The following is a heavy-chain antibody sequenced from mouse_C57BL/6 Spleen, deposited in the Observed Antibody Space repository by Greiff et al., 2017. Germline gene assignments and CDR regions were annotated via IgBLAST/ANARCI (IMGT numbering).Heavy chain of an antibody. CDR1: GYTFTDYY. Sequence: VQLQQSGPVLVKPGASVKMSCKASGYTFTDYYMNWVKQSPGKSLEWIGVINPYNGGTSYNQKFKGKATLTVDKSSSTAYMKLNSLTSEDSAVYYCARSATVVAREPWFAYWGQGTLVTVSA. J-gene: IGHJ3*01. CDR2: INPYNGGT. D-gene: IGHD1-1*01. V-gene: IGHV1-19*01. CDR3: ARSATVVAREPWFAY.